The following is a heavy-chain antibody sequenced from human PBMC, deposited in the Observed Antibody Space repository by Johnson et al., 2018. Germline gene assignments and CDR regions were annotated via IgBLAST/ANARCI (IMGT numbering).Heavy chain of an antibody. Sequence: VQLVQSGGGLVKPGGSLRLSCAASGFTFSSYSMNWVRQAPGKGLEWVSSISSSSSYIYYADSVKGRFTISRDNAKNSLYLQMNSLRAEDTAVYYCARGSGSSSWYWFDPWGQGTLVTVSS. CDR3: ARGSGSSSWYWFDP. D-gene: IGHD6-13*01. CDR1: GFTFSSYS. J-gene: IGHJ5*02. V-gene: IGHV3-21*01. CDR2: ISSSSSYI.